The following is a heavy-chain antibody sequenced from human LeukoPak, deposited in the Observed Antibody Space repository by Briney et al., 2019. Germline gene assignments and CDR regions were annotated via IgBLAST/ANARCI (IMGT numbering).Heavy chain of an antibody. D-gene: IGHD6-19*01. Sequence: SETLSLTCTVSGGSISSYYWSWIRQPPGKGLEWIGYIYYSGSTNYNPSLKSRVTISVDTSKNQFSLKLSSVTAADTAVCYCAIGSDSSGGDYWGQGTLVTVSS. CDR3: AIGSDSSGGDY. J-gene: IGHJ4*02. V-gene: IGHV4-59*01. CDR1: GGSISSYY. CDR2: IYYSGST.